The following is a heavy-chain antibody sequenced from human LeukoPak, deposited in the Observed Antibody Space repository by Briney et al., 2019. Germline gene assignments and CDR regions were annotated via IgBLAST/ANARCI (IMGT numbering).Heavy chain of an antibody. J-gene: IGHJ4*02. Sequence: SETLSLTCTVSGGSISSGGYYWSWIRQPPGKGLEWIGYIYHSGSTYYNPSLKSRVTISVDRSKNQFSLKLSSVTAADTAVYYCARASSWGLLTYYFDYWGQGTLVTVSS. CDR1: GGSISSGGYY. CDR3: ARASSWGLLTYYFDY. D-gene: IGHD3-16*01. CDR2: IYHSGST. V-gene: IGHV4-30-2*01.